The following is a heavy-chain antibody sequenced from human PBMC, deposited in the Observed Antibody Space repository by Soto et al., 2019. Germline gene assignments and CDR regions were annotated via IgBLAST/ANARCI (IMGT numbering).Heavy chain of an antibody. Sequence: GGSLRLSCAASGFTFSSYAMHWVRQAPGKGLEWVAVISYDGRNKYYADSVKGRFTISRDNSKNTLYLEMNSLRVEDTAVYHCVRDTAYCSGGTCYSSHDMDVWGQGTTFTVSS. D-gene: IGHD2-15*01. CDR2: ISYDGRNK. V-gene: IGHV3-30*04. CDR3: VRDTAYCSGGTCYSSHDMDV. CDR1: GFTFSSYA. J-gene: IGHJ6*02.